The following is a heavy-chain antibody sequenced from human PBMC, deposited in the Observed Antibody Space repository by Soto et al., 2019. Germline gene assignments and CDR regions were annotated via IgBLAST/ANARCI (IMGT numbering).Heavy chain of an antibody. CDR2: INHSGST. Sequence: LSLTCAVYGGSFSGYYWSWIRQPPGKGLEWIGEINHSGSTNYNPSLKSRVTISVDTSKNQFSLKLSSVTAADTAVYYCARGRAYLVGATKNYYYYYGMDVWGQGTTVTVSS. V-gene: IGHV4-34*01. D-gene: IGHD1-26*01. J-gene: IGHJ6*02. CDR3: ARGRAYLVGATKNYYYYYGMDV. CDR1: GGSFSGYY.